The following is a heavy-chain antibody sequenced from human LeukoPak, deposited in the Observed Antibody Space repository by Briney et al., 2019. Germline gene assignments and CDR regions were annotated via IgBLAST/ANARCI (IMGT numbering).Heavy chain of an antibody. J-gene: IGHJ6*02. CDR2: IDRSGATA. CDR3: GLSSMNPSHYYGIDV. V-gene: IGHV3-11*01. D-gene: IGHD6-19*01. CDR1: GFIFCYYY. Sequence: NPGGSLRLSCAASGFIFCYYYMTWIRQAPGKGLDWVSYIDRSGATAFYADSVKGRFTMSRDNARNSLHLQMNDLRPEDSAVYYCGLSSMNPSHYYGIDVWGQGTTVRVSS.